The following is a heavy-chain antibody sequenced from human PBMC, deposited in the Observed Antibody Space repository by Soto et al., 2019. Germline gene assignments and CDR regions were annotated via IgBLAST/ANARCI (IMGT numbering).Heavy chain of an antibody. CDR3: ARDSTLAY. CDR2: INPSGGGT. CDR1: GYIFTSYY. Sequence: ASVKVSCKASGYIFTSYYMHWVRQAPGQGLEWMGIINPSGGGTSYAQKFQARVTMTRDTSASTVYMELSSLRSEDTAVYYCARDSTLAYWGQGTLVTVSS. J-gene: IGHJ4*02. V-gene: IGHV1-46*01.